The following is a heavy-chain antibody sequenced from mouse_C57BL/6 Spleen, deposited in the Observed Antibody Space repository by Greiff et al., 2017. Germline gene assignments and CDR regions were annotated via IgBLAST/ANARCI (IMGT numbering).Heavy chain of an antibody. CDR3: ARAGYYGSSYFYAMDY. J-gene: IGHJ4*01. D-gene: IGHD1-1*01. CDR2: TFYSGIT. CDR1: GFSINSDCY. Sequence: EVKLLESGPSLVRPSQTLSLTCTVTGFSINSDCYWIWIRQFPGNKLEYIGYTFYSGITYYNPSLESRTYITRDTSKNQFSLTLSSVTTEDTATYYCARAGYYGSSYFYAMDYWGEETSVTDSS. V-gene: IGHV3-3*01.